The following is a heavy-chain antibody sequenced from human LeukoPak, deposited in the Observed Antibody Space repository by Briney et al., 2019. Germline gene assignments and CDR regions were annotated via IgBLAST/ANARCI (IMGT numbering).Heavy chain of an antibody. CDR3: ARGHSSGWYSVFDY. CDR2: ISSSSSYI. CDR1: GFTFSSYS. Sequence: KSGGSLRLSCAASGFTFSSYSMNWVRQAPGKGLEWVSSISSSSSYIYYADSVKGRFTISRDNAKNSLYLQTNSLRAEDTAVYYCARGHSSGWYSVFDYWGQGTLVTVSS. J-gene: IGHJ4*02. D-gene: IGHD6-19*01. V-gene: IGHV3-21*01.